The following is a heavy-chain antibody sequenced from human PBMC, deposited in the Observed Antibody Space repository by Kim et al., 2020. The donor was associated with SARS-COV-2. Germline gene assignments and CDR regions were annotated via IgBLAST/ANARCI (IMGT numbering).Heavy chain of an antibody. J-gene: IGHJ6*02. D-gene: IGHD6-6*01. CDR3: ARYGGSSSGDYSYGMDV. V-gene: IGHV1-69*01. Sequence: QGRVTITADESTSTAYMELSSLRSEDTAVYYCARYGGSSSGDYSYGMDVWGQGTTVTVSS.